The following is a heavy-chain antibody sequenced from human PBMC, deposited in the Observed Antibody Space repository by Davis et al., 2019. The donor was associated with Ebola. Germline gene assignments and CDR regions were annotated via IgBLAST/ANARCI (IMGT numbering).Heavy chain of an antibody. CDR1: GFTFSSYS. CDR2: ISSSSSTI. D-gene: IGHD2-15*01. Sequence: GESLKISCAASGFTFSSYSMNWVRQAPGKGLEWVSYISSSSSTIYYADSVKGRFTISRDNSKNTLYLQVNSLRTEDTAVYYCARDPACSGGSCYSEGFLDYWGQGTLVTVSS. CDR3: ARDPACSGGSCYSEGFLDY. V-gene: IGHV3-48*01. J-gene: IGHJ4*02.